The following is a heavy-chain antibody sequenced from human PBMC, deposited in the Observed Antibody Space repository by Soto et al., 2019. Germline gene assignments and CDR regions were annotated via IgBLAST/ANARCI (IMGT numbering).Heavy chain of an antibody. D-gene: IGHD4-4*01. CDR2: ISGSGSST. CDR1: GFTFSNYA. V-gene: IGHV3-23*01. CDR3: AYFTAVSYYYGMDV. J-gene: IGHJ6*02. Sequence: EVQLLESGGGLVQPGGSLRLSCAASGFTFSNYAMSWVRQAPGKGLEWVSAISGSGSSTYYADSVKGRFTISRDNSKNTLYQQRNSLRAKDTAVYYCAYFTAVSYYYGMDVWGQGTTVTVSS.